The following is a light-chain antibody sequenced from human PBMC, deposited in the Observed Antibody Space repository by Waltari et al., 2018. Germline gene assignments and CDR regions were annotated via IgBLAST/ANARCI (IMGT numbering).Light chain of an antibody. Sequence: EIVLTQSPGTLSLSPGERATLSCRASQSVSSSYFAWYQQKPGQAPRLLIYGASSRATGIPDRFSGSGSGTDFTLTISRLEPEDFAVYYCQQYGSSPLFGQGTKLEIK. CDR1: QSVSSSY. V-gene: IGKV3-20*01. J-gene: IGKJ2*01. CDR2: GAS. CDR3: QQYGSSPL.